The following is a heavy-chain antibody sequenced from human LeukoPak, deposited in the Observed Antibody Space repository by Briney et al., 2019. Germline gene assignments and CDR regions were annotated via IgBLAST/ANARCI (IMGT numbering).Heavy chain of an antibody. CDR3: ARDRGIVGAVDY. J-gene: IGHJ4*02. Sequence: ASVKVSCKASGYTFTSYDINWVRQATGQGLEWMGWMNPNSGNTGYAQKFQGRVTMTRNTSISTAYMELSSLRSEDTAVYYCARDRGIVGAVDYWGQGTLVTVSS. CDR2: MNPNSGNT. D-gene: IGHD1-26*01. CDR1: GYTFTSYD. V-gene: IGHV1-8*01.